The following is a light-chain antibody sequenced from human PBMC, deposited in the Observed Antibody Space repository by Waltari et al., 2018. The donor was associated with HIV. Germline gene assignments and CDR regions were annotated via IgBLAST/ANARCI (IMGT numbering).Light chain of an antibody. CDR1: TTDLVQNY. CDR2: EAT. Sequence: QHALTQPASVSGSPGQSIILSCSRSTTDLVQNYFCWYQQHPAKAPKLLIYEATKRPSGISDRFSGSKSDGTASLTISGLRSEDEAQYFSGSWSSKGTPWVFGGGTKVTVL. J-gene: IGLJ3*02. CDR3: GSWSSKGTPWV. V-gene: IGLV2-14*01.